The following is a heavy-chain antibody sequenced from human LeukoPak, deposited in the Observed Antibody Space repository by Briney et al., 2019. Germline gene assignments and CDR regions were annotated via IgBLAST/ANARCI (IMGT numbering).Heavy chain of an antibody. CDR3: ARNENSGWGYFDY. CDR2: IGGSNGIT. CDR1: RVTFNSNA. Sequence: GGSLRLSCAASRVTFNSNAMSWVRQAPGKGLEWVSVIGGSNGITFYVGSVKGRFTISRDNSKDTLYLQMNSLRAEDTAVYYCARNENSGWGYFDYWGQGTLVTVSS. V-gene: IGHV3-23*01. J-gene: IGHJ4*02. D-gene: IGHD5-12*01.